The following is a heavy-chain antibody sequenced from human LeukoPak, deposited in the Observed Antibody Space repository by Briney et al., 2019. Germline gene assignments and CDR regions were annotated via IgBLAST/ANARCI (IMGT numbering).Heavy chain of an antibody. V-gene: IGHV3-74*01. CDR1: GFTFSSYW. D-gene: IGHD6-13*01. J-gene: IGHJ4*02. Sequence: GSLRLSCAASGFTFSSYWMHWVRQAPGKGLVWVSRINSDGSSTSYADSVKGRFTISRDNAKNTLYLQMNSLRAEDTAVYYCAKVRSGDIAAALNYWGQGTLVPVSS. CDR2: INSDGSST. CDR3: AKVRSGDIAAALNY.